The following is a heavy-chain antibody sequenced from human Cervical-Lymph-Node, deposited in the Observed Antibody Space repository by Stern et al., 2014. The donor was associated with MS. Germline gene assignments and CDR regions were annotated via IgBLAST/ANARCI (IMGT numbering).Heavy chain of an antibody. D-gene: IGHD3-3*02. J-gene: IGHJ4*02. CDR3: ARDKGQVLGDY. Sequence: QVQLMQSGAEVKKPGSSVKVSCKASGGTFSSYAISWGRQAPGQGLEGMGGIIPIFGTANYAQKFQGRVTITADESTSTAYMELSSLRSEDTAVYYCARDKGQVLGDYWGQGTLVTVSS. CDR2: IIPIFGTA. V-gene: IGHV1-69*01. CDR1: GGTFSSYA.